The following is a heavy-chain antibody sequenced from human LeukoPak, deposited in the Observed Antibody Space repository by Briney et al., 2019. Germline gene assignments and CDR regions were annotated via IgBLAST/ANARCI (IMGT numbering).Heavy chain of an antibody. J-gene: IGHJ6*03. CDR3: AREGNYYYYYMDV. V-gene: IGHV3-48*01. CDR2: ISTSSTI. Sequence: PGGSLRLSCAASGFTLSSHSVNWVRQAPGKGLEWVSYISTSSTIYYADSVRGRFTISRDNAKNSLYLQMNSLRAEDTAVYYCAREGNYYYYYMDVWGKGTTVTVSS. CDR1: GFTLSSHS.